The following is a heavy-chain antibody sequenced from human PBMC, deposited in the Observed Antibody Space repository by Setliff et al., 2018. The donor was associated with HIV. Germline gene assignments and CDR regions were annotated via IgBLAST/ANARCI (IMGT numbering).Heavy chain of an antibody. J-gene: IGHJ3*02. CDR2: IYYSGRT. V-gene: IGHV4-38-2*01. D-gene: IGHD4-17*01. Sequence: KPSETLSLTCAVSNYSISSDSYWGWIRQPPGKGLEWIGSIYYSGRTYYNPSLKSRVTISVDTSKNQFSLKLSSVTAADTAVYYCARHYGGNLDAFDIWGLGTMVTVSS. CDR1: NYSISSDSY. CDR3: ARHYGGNLDAFDI.